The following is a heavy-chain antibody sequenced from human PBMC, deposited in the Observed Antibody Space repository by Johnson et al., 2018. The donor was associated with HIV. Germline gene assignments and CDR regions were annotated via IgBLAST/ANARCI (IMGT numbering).Heavy chain of an antibody. J-gene: IGHJ3*02. CDR3: ARQCTWNFYDAFDI. D-gene: IGHD1-7*01. CDR1: GFTFSSYA. CDR2: LFSGGST. Sequence: VKLVESGGGLVQPGGSLRLSCAASGFTFSSYAMSWVRQAPGKGLAWVSVLFSGGSTYYADSVKGRFTISRNNYENTLYLQMNSLRIEDTAVYYCARQCTWNFYDAFDIWGQGTMVTVSS. V-gene: IGHV3-66*04.